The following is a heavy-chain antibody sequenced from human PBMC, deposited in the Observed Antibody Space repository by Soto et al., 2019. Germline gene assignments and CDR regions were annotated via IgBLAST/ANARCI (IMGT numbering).Heavy chain of an antibody. D-gene: IGHD3-3*01. Sequence: KPSETLSLTCAVYGGSFSGYYWSWIRQPPGKGLEWIGEINHSGSTNYNPSLKSRVTISVDTYKNQFSLKLSSVTAADTAVYYCGRNYDFWSGYYGYYYYGMDVWGQGTTVTVSS. CDR2: INHSGST. V-gene: IGHV4-34*01. J-gene: IGHJ6*02. CDR1: GGSFSGYY. CDR3: GRNYDFWSGYYGYYYYGMDV.